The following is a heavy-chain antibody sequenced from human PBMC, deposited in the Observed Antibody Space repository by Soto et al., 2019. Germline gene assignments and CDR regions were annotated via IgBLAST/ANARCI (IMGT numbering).Heavy chain of an antibody. Sequence: RGEPLKISCKGSGYSFTSYWIGWVRQMPGKGLEWMGIIYPGDSDTRYSPSFQGQVTISADKSISTAYLQWSSLKASDTAMYYCARTEQLYYYGMDVWGQGTTVTVSS. V-gene: IGHV5-51*01. CDR1: GYSFTSYW. CDR3: ARTEQLYYYGMDV. D-gene: IGHD6-13*01. J-gene: IGHJ6*02. CDR2: IYPGDSDT.